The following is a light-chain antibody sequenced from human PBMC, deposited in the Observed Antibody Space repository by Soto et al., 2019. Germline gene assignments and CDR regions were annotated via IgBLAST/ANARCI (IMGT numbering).Light chain of an antibody. Sequence: YELTQPPSVSVSPGQTASITCSGNKLGDKYACWYQQKPGQSPLLVIYQDTKRPSGIPERFSGSNSGNTATLTISGTQAMDEADYYCQAWDSSTNWVFGGGTKLTVL. V-gene: IGLV3-1*01. CDR3: QAWDSSTNWV. CDR1: KLGDKY. J-gene: IGLJ3*02. CDR2: QDT.